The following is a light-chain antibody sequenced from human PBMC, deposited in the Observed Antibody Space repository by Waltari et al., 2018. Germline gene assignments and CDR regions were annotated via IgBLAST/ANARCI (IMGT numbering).Light chain of an antibody. V-gene: IGLV2-23*01. CDR2: DAN. CDR3: CSYAGSTTWV. CDR1: TSDIGSHNI. J-gene: IGLJ3*02. Sequence: QSALTQPASMSGSPGQSITVSCTGATSDIGSHNIVSWYQQHPGKAPKLILYDANRRPSGVSDRFSGSKSGITASLTISGLQAEDEADYYCCSYAGSTTWVFGGGTKLTVL.